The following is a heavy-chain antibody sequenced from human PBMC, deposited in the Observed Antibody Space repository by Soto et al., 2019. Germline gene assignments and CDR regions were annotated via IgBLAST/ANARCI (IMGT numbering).Heavy chain of an antibody. Sequence: GGSLRLSCAASGFTFSSYSMNWVRQAPGKGLEWVSSISSSSSYIYYADSVKGRFTISRDNAKNSLYLQMNSLRAEDTAVYYCARDVSITMIVKWGQGTLVTVSS. CDR1: GFTFSSYS. V-gene: IGHV3-21*01. CDR3: ARDVSITMIVK. J-gene: IGHJ4*02. CDR2: ISSSSSYI. D-gene: IGHD3-22*01.